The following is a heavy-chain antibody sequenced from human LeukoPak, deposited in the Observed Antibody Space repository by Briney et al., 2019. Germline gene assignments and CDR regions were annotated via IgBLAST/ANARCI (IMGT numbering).Heavy chain of an antibody. CDR3: TTDEGAAGLFDY. CDR1: GFTFSNAW. Sequence: GGSLRPSCAASGFTFSNAWMSWVRQAPGKGLEWVGRIKSKTDGGTTDYAAPVKGRFTISRDDSKNTLYLQMNSLKTEDTAVYYCTTDEGAAGLFDYWGQGTLVTVSS. J-gene: IGHJ4*02. V-gene: IGHV3-15*01. CDR2: IKSKTDGGTT. D-gene: IGHD6-13*01.